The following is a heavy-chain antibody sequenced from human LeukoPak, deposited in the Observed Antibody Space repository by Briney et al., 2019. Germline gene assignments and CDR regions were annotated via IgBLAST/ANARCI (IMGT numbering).Heavy chain of an antibody. CDR3: ARDGCSSTSCYSDYYYGMDV. CDR2: IFSNGST. D-gene: IGHD2-2*01. J-gene: IGHJ6*02. Sequence: SETLSLTCTVSGGSITRYYWTWIRQPPGKGLEWIGYIFSNGSTNYNPSLKSRVAIPLDTSKRQFSLRLTSVTAADTAVYYCARDGCSSTSCYSDYYYGMDVWGQGTTVTVSS. CDR1: GGSITRYY. V-gene: IGHV4-59*01.